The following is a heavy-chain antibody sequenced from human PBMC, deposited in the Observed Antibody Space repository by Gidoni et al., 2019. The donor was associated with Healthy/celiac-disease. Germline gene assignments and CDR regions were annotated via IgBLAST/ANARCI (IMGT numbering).Heavy chain of an antibody. CDR2: IKSKTDGGTT. J-gene: IGHJ4*02. V-gene: IGHV3-15*01. CDR1: GFPLRNAW. CDR3: TTFIVVVPATLFDY. D-gene: IGHD2-2*01. Sequence: EVQLVESGGGLVKPGGSLGLSCAASGFPLRNAWMSWVRQAPGKGLEWVGLIKSKTDGGTTDYAAPVKGRFTISRDDSKNTLYLQMNSLKTEDTAVYYCTTFIVVVPATLFDYWGQGTLVTVSS.